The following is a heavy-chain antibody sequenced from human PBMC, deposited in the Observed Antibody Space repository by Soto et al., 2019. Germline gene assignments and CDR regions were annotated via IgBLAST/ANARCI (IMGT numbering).Heavy chain of an antibody. V-gene: IGHV4-34*01. CDR3: AGGKRYAYYYYGMDV. CDR1: GGSFSGYY. J-gene: IGHJ6*02. Sequence: PSETLSLTCAVYGGSFSGYYWSWIRQPPGKGLEWIGEINHSGSTNYNPSLKSRVTISVDTSKNQFSLKLSSVTAADTAVYYCAGGKRYAYYYYGMDVWGQGTTVTVSS. D-gene: IGHD5-18*01. CDR2: INHSGST.